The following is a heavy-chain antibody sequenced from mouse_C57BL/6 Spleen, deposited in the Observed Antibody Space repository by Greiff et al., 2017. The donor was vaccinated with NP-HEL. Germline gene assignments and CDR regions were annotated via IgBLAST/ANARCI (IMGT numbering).Heavy chain of an antibody. CDR3: ARATVVATKGAMDY. D-gene: IGHD1-1*01. J-gene: IGHJ4*01. CDR1: GYAFSSYW. V-gene: IGHV1-80*01. CDR2: IYPGDGDT. Sequence: VQLQESGAELVKPGASVKISCKASGYAFSSYWMNWVKQRPGKGLEWIGQIYPGDGDTNYNGQFKGKATLTADKSSSTAYMQLSSLTSEDSAVYFGARATVVATKGAMDYWGQGTSVTVSS.